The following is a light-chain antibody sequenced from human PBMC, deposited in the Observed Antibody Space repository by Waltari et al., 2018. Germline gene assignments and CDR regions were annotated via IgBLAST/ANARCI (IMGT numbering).Light chain of an antibody. CDR2: SNN. J-gene: IGLJ1*01. Sequence: QSVLTQPPSASGTPGQRVTISCSGSTPNIGSKTVNWYQQLPGTAPKLLIYSNNQRPSGVSNRFSGSKSGNTASLTISGLQAEDEADYYCCSYAGTSTPYVFGTGTKVTVL. CDR1: TPNIGSKT. CDR3: CSYAGTSTPYV. V-gene: IGLV1-44*01.